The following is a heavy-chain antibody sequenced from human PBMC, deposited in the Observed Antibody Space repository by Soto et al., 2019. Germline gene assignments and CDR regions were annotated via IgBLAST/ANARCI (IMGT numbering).Heavy chain of an antibody. J-gene: IGHJ3*02. CDR2: IYSGGST. Sequence: GGSLRLSCAASGFTVSSNYMSWVRQAPGKGLEWVSVIYSGGSTYYADSVKGRFTISRDNSKNTLYLQMNSLRAEDTAVYYCARDPPPGRAVAGSAVDAFDIWGQGTMVTVSS. D-gene: IGHD6-19*01. CDR1: GFTVSSNY. V-gene: IGHV3-66*01. CDR3: ARDPPPGRAVAGSAVDAFDI.